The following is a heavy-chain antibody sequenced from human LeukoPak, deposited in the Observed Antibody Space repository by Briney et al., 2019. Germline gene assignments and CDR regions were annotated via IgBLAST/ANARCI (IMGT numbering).Heavy chain of an antibody. D-gene: IGHD3-10*01. J-gene: IGHJ6*03. CDR2: INHSGST. CDR3: ARSGGYYYMDV. Sequence: SETLSLTCAVYGGSFSGYYWSWIRQPPGKGLEWIGEINHSGSTNYNPSLESRVTISVDTSKNQFSLKLSSVTAADTAVYYCARSGGYYYMDVWGKGTTVTVSS. CDR1: GGSFSGYY. V-gene: IGHV4-34*01.